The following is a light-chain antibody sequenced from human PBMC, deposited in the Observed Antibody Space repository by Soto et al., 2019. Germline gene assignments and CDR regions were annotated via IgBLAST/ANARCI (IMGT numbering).Light chain of an antibody. CDR3: QQYNNWPRT. J-gene: IGKJ1*01. CDR1: QSLGSD. Sequence: EIVMTQSPATLFVSPGERAALSCRASQSLGSDLAWYQQKPGQAPRLLIYSASTRANGIPARFSGSGSGTEFTLTISSLQSEDFAVYYCQQYNNWPRTFGQGTKVDIK. CDR2: SAS. V-gene: IGKV3-15*01.